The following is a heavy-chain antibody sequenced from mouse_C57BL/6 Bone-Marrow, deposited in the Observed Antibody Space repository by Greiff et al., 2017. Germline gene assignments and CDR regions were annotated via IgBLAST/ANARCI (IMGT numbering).Heavy chain of an antibody. Sequence: QVQLQQSGPGLVAPSQSLSITCTVSGFSLTSYGVHWVRQPPGKGLEWLVVIWSDGSTTYNSALKTRLSISKDNSKSQVFFTVNSLQTDDPAMYYCDTSGSSGYDYTMDYWGQGTSVTVSS. CDR2: IWSDGST. CDR1: GFSLTSYG. V-gene: IGHV2-6*03. D-gene: IGHD3-2*02. J-gene: IGHJ4*01. CDR3: DTSGSSGYDYTMDY.